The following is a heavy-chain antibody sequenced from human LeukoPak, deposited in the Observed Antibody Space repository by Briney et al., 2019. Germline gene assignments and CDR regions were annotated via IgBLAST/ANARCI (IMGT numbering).Heavy chain of an antibody. J-gene: IGHJ6*02. CDR1: GGTFSSYA. CDR3: ASDGTTIFGVYGMGV. CDR2: IIPIFGTA. D-gene: IGHD3-3*01. V-gene: IGHV1-69*13. Sequence: ASVKVSCKASGGTFSSYAISWVRQAPGQGLEWMGGIIPIFGTANYAQKFQGRVTITADESTSTAYMELSSLRSEDTAVYYCASDGTTIFGVYGMGVWGQGTTVTVSS.